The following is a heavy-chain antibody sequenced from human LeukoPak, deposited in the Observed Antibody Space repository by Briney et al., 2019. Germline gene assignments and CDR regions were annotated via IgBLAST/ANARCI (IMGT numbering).Heavy chain of an antibody. J-gene: IGHJ4*02. CDR3: ARDRCSGGDCYTPFHY. D-gene: IGHD2-15*01. V-gene: IGHV3-7*01. CDR2: IKQDGSQK. CDR1: EFIFSNYW. Sequence: PGGSLRLSCAASEFIFSNYWMSWVRQAPGKGLEWVANIKQDGSQKYYVDSVKGRFTISRDNAQNSLYLQMSSLRAEDTAVYYCARDRCSGGDCYTPFHYRGQGTLVTVSS.